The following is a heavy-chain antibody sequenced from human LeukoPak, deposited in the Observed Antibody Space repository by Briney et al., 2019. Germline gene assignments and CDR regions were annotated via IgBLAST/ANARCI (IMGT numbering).Heavy chain of an antibody. J-gene: IGHJ4*02. CDR3: AKAERYCGGGCYPYYFDY. Sequence: HPGGSLRLSCAASGFTFSSYAMSWVRQAPGKGLEWVSAISGSGGSTYYADSVKGRFTISRDNSKNTLYLQMNSLRAEDTAVYYCAKAERYCGGGCYPYYFDYWGQGTLVTVSS. V-gene: IGHV3-23*01. CDR1: GFTFSSYA. D-gene: IGHD2-21*02. CDR2: ISGSGGST.